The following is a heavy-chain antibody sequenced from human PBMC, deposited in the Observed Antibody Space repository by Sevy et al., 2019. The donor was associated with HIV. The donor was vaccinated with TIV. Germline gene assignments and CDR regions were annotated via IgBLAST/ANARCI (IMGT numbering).Heavy chain of an antibody. Sequence: ASVKVSCKASGYTFTGYYMHWVRQAPGQGLEWMGWINPNSGGTNYAQKFQGRVTMTRDTSISTAYMELSRLRSDDTAVYYCASHDYGDYPRLFDYWGQGTLVTVSS. CDR3: ASHDYGDYPRLFDY. CDR1: GYTFTGYY. V-gene: IGHV1-2*02. D-gene: IGHD4-17*01. J-gene: IGHJ4*02. CDR2: INPNSGGT.